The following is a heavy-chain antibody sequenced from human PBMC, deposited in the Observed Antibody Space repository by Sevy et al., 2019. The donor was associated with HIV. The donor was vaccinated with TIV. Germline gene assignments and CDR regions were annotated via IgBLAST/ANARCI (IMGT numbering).Heavy chain of an antibody. Sequence: GGSLRLSCAASGFTFSSYGMHWVRQAPGKGLEWVAVIWYDGSNKYYADSVKGRFTISRDNSKNTLYLQMNSLRAEDTAVYYCASDRSSGWYSPYYYGMDVWGQGTTVTVSS. V-gene: IGHV3-33*01. CDR2: IWYDGSNK. J-gene: IGHJ6*02. CDR1: GFTFSSYG. CDR3: ASDRSSGWYSPYYYGMDV. D-gene: IGHD6-19*01.